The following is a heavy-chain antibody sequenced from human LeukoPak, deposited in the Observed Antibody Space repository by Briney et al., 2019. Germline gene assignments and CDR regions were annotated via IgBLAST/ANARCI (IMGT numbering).Heavy chain of an antibody. CDR2: ISSIGGST. J-gene: IGHJ4*02. CDR1: GFTFESYA. Sequence: GGSLRLSCPASGFTFESYAMHWVRQAPRKGLQFVSAISSIGGSTYYADSVKGRFTISRDNSKNTLYLQMSSLRAEDTAVYYCVKSARGVDYWGQGTLVTVSS. D-gene: IGHD3-16*01. V-gene: IGHV3-64D*06. CDR3: VKSARGVDY.